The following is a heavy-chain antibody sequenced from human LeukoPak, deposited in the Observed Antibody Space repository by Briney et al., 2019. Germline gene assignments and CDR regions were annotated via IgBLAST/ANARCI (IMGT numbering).Heavy chain of an antibody. CDR3: ARYGALEWFGEFRYKWFDP. J-gene: IGHJ5*02. V-gene: IGHV4-4*09. CDR2: IYTSGRT. Sequence: SETLSLTCTVSGGSISSFDWSWIRQPPGKGLEWIGYIYTSGRTKYKPSLRSRVSISVDTSKNQFSLKLRSVTAADTAVYYCARYGALEWFGEFRYKWFDPWGQGTLVTVSA. D-gene: IGHD3-10*01. CDR1: GGSISSFD.